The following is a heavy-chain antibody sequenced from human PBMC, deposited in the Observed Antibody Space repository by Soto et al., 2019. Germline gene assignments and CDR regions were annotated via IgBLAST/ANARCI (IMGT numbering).Heavy chain of an antibody. CDR2: INSDGSST. Sequence: EVQLVESGGGLVQPGGSLRLSCAASGFTFSSYWMHWVRQAPGKGLVWVSRINSDGSSTSYADSVKGRVTISRDNAKNTLYLQINSLSAEDTAVYYCARGFYGSGSYPHYYYYMDVWGKGTTVTFSS. D-gene: IGHD3-10*01. CDR3: ARGFYGSGSYPHYYYYMDV. CDR1: GFTFSSYW. J-gene: IGHJ6*03. V-gene: IGHV3-74*01.